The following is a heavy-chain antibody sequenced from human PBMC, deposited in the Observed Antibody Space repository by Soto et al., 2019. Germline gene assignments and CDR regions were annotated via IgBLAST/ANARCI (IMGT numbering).Heavy chain of an antibody. CDR1: GGSFSGYY. V-gene: IGHV4-34*01. CDR2: INHSGST. Sequence: SETLSLTCAVYGGSFSGYYWSWIRQPPGKGLEWIGEINHSGSTNYNPSLKSRVTISVDTSKNQFSLKLSSVTAADTAVYYCARGSRGWYGIPYDWFDPWGQGTLVTVSS. J-gene: IGHJ5*02. D-gene: IGHD6-19*01. CDR3: ARGSRGWYGIPYDWFDP.